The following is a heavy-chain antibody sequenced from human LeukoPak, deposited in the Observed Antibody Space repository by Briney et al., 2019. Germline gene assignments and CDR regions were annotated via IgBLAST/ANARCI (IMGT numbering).Heavy chain of an antibody. J-gene: IGHJ4*02. V-gene: IGHV3-64*01. Sequence: GGSLRLSCAASGFTFSSYAMHWVRQAPGKGLEYVSAISSNGGSTYYANSVKGRFTISRDNSKNTLYLQMGSLRAEDMAVYYCARVPTSDLRYYFDYWGQGTLVTVSS. CDR2: ISSNGGST. CDR3: ARVPTSDLRYYFDY. D-gene: IGHD3-10*01. CDR1: GFTFSSYA.